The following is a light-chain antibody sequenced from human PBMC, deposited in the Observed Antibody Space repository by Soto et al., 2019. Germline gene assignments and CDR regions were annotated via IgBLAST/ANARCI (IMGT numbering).Light chain of an antibody. V-gene: IGKV1-5*03. Sequence: DIQMTQSPSTLSGSVGDRVTITCRASQTISSWLAWYQQKPGKAPKLLIYKASTLKSGVPSRFIGSGSGTEFNLTISSLQPAEFATYYCQHHNSYSEAFGQGTKVELK. CDR3: QHHNSYSEA. CDR2: KAS. J-gene: IGKJ1*01. CDR1: QTISSW.